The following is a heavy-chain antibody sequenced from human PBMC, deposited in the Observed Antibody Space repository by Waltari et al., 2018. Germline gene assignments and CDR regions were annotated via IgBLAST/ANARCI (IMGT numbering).Heavy chain of an antibody. V-gene: IGHV3-21*01. CDR1: GFTFSSYS. J-gene: IGHJ4*02. CDR3: ARDFMVYPYYFDY. D-gene: IGHD3-10*01. CDR2: ISSSSSYI. Sequence: EVQLVASGGGLVKPGGSLRLSCAASGFTFSSYSMNWVRQAPGKGLEWVSSISSSSSYIYYADSVKGRFTISRDNAKNSLYLQMNSLRAEDTAVYYCARDFMVYPYYFDYWGQGTLVTVSS.